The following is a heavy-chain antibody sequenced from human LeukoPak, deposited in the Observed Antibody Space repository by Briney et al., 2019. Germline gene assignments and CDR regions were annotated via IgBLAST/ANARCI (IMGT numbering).Heavy chain of an antibody. CDR3: ARDVGGSYLGGLFDY. V-gene: IGHV1-69*13. Sequence: ASVKVSCKASGGTFSSYAISWVRQAPGQGLEWMGGIIPIFGTANYAQKFQGRVTITADESTSTAYMELSSLRSEDTTVYYCARDVGGSYLGGLFDYWGQGTLVTVSS. CDR2: IIPIFGTA. CDR1: GGTFSSYA. D-gene: IGHD1-26*01. J-gene: IGHJ4*02.